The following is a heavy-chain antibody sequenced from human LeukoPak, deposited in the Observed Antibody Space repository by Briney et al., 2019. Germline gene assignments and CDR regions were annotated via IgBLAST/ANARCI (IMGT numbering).Heavy chain of an antibody. Sequence: GVSLTLSFPASGFIFIKYSMNWGGQAAGRGLDGVSYISSSSSSIFYADSVKGRFTISRDNATNSLYLQMNSLRAEDTAVYYCARVGGTVVDSRGNFDYWGQGTLVTVSS. CDR2: ISSSSSSI. D-gene: IGHD4-23*01. CDR3: ARVGGTVVDSRGNFDY. J-gene: IGHJ4*02. V-gene: IGHV3-48*04. CDR1: GFIFIKYS.